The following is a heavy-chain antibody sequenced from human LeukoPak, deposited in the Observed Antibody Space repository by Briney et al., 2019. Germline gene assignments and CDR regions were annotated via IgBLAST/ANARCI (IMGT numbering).Heavy chain of an antibody. CDR1: GFTFSSYW. V-gene: IGHV3-7*03. J-gene: IGHJ4*02. CDR3: ARGALGIAAAGIDFDY. D-gene: IGHD6-13*01. Sequence: GGSLRLSCAASGFTFSSYWMIWVRQAPGKGLEWVANIKQDGSEKYSVDSVRGRFTISRDNAKNSLYLQMNSLRAEDTAVYYCARGALGIAAAGIDFDYWGQGTLVTVYS. CDR2: IKQDGSEK.